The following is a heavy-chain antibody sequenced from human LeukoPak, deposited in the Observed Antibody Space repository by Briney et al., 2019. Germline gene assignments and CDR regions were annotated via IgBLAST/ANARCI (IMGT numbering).Heavy chain of an antibody. V-gene: IGHV4-61*08. D-gene: IGHD6-13*01. CDR2: IYYSGST. CDR1: GGSINSSDYY. Sequence: PSETLSLTCTVSGGSINSSDYYWSWIRQPPGKGLEWIGYIYYSGSTNYNPSLKSRVTISVDTSKNQFSLKLSSVTAADTAVYYCARGAAAGTIYWGQGTLVTVSS. CDR3: ARGAAAGTIY. J-gene: IGHJ4*02.